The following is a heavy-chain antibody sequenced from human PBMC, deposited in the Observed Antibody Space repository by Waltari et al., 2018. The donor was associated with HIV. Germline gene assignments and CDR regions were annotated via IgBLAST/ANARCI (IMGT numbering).Heavy chain of an antibody. J-gene: IGHJ3*02. CDR1: GFTFSLYW. CDR2: IKQDGSEK. V-gene: IGHV3-7*01. D-gene: IGHD2-8*01. Sequence: EVQLVESGGGLVQPGGSLRLSCAVSGFTFSLYWMSWVRQAPGKGLEWVANIKQDGSEKHYVDSVKGRFTISRDNAKKSLYLQMNSLRAEDTAVYYCARMGLMMYAIGAFDIWGQGTMVTVSS. CDR3: ARMGLMMYAIGAFDI.